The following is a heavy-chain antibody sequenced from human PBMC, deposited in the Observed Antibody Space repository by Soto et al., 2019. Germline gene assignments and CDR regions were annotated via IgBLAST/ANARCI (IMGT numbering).Heavy chain of an antibody. Sequence: SETLSLTCTVSGGSISSYYWSLIRQPPGKGLEWIGYIYYSGSTNYNPSLKSRVTISVDTSKNQFSLKLSSVTAADTAVYYCAREYSSWFEPWGQGTLVTVSS. D-gene: IGHD5-12*01. CDR3: AREYSSWFEP. V-gene: IGHV4-59*12. J-gene: IGHJ5*02. CDR2: IYYSGST. CDR1: GGSISSYY.